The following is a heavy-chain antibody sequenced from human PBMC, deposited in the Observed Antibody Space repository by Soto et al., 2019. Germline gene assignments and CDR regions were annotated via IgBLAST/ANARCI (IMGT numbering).Heavy chain of an antibody. Sequence: EVQLVESGGGLVQPGGSLRLSCAASGFTVSTKYMSWVRQAQGKGLEWVSVIYSGGSTFYAASVRGRCTIYRDNSKNTVNLQMHRLRAEDTAVYYCARDPWAADYWGQGTLVTVSA. CDR3: ARDPWAADY. D-gene: IGHD3-16*01. J-gene: IGHJ4*02. CDR1: GFTVSTKY. CDR2: IYSGGST. V-gene: IGHV3-66*01.